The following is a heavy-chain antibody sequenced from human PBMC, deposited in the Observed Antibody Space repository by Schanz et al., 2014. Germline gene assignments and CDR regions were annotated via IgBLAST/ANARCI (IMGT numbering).Heavy chain of an antibody. J-gene: IGHJ3*02. CDR1: GFTFSNYD. D-gene: IGHD4-17*01. CDR2: IGPASDP. V-gene: IGHV3-13*05. CDR3: AKDPHKDYGGKPQTFDI. Sequence: EVQLVESGGSLVQPGGSLRLSCAASGFTFSNYDMHWVRQAIGKGLEWVSGIGPASDPYYAGSVKGRFTISRENGKNSLYLQMNSLRAGDTAVYYCAKDPHKDYGGKPQTFDIWGQGTMVTVSS.